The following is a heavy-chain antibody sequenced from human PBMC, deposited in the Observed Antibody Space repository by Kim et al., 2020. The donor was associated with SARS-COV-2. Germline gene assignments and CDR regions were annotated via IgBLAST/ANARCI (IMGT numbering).Heavy chain of an antibody. J-gene: IGHJ4*02. V-gene: IGHV1-18*01. CDR2: ISAYNGNT. D-gene: IGHD6-19*01. CDR1: GYTFTSYG. Sequence: ASVKVSCKASGYTFTSYGISWVRQAPGQGLEWMGWISAYNGNTNYAQKLQGRVTMTTDTSTSTAYMELRSLRSDDTAVYYCARHFQWLVTDGDCFDYWGQGTLVTVSS. CDR3: ARHFQWLVTDGDCFDY.